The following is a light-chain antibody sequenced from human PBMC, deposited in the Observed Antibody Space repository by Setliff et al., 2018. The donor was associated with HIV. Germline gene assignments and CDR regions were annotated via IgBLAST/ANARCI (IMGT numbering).Light chain of an antibody. Sequence: QSVLTQTPSASGTPGQGVTISCSGGSSNIGANTVNWYQQLPGTAPKLLMYSDNQRPSGVPDRFSGSKSGTSASLAISGLQSEDEADYHCCSYAPTSPYVFGCGTKVTV. J-gene: IGLJ1*01. CDR3: CSYAPTSPYV. V-gene: IGLV1-44*01. CDR2: SDN. CDR1: SSNIGANT.